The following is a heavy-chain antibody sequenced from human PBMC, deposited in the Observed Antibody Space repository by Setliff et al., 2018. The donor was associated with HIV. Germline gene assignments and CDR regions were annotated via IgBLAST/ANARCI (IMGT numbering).Heavy chain of an antibody. Sequence: LSLTCAVSGYSISSDYYWGWIRQPPGKGLEWIGSVHDSGRTDYNPSLKSRVTISVDTSKNQFSLRLSAVTAADTAVYYCARGRDYYGSGSYFNGRANAYYFMDVWGKGTTVTVSS. V-gene: IGHV4-38-2*01. CDR2: VHDSGRT. D-gene: IGHD3-10*01. CDR3: ARGRDYYGSGSYFNGRANAYYFMDV. J-gene: IGHJ6*03. CDR1: GYSISSDYY.